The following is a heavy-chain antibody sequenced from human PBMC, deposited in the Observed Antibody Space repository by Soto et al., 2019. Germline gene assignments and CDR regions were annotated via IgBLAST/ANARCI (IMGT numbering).Heavy chain of an antibody. J-gene: IGHJ4*02. V-gene: IGHV3-23*01. Sequence: GGSLRLSCAASGFTFSSYAMSWVRQAPGKGLEWVSAISGSGGSTYYADSVKGRFTISRDNSKNTLYLQMNSLRAEDTAVYYCARDPRMIGGTMTTVTLDDYWGQGTLVTVSS. CDR1: GFTFSSYA. D-gene: IGHD4-17*01. CDR2: ISGSGGST. CDR3: ARDPRMIGGTMTTVTLDDY.